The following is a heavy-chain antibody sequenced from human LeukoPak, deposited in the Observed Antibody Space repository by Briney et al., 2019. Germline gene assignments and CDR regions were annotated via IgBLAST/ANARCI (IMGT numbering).Heavy chain of an antibody. D-gene: IGHD6-19*01. CDR3: ATAIPSGWYWYFQH. CDR1: GYTLTELS. Sequence: ASVKVSCKVSGYTLTELSMHWVGQAPGKGLEWMGGFDPEDGETIYAQKFQGRVTMTEDTSTDTAYMELSSLRSEDTAVYYCATAIPSGWYWYFQHWGQGTLVTVSS. V-gene: IGHV1-24*01. J-gene: IGHJ1*01. CDR2: FDPEDGET.